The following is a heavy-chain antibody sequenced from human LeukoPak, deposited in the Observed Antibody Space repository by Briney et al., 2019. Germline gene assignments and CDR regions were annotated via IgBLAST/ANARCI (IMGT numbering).Heavy chain of an antibody. CDR2: IRQDGSEK. J-gene: IGHJ6*02. Sequence: GGSLRLSCAASGLTLSSDWMSWVRQAPGKGLEWVANIRQDGSEKHYVDSVKGRFTISRDNAKNSLPLQMNSLRAEDTAVYYCVRQNGGYSYGMDVWGQGTTVTVS. CDR1: GLTLSSDW. CDR3: VRQNGGYSYGMDV. D-gene: IGHD3-22*01. V-gene: IGHV3-7*01.